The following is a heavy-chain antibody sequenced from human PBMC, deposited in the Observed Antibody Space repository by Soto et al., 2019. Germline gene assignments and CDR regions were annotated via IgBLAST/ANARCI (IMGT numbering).Heavy chain of an antibody. J-gene: IGHJ6*02. D-gene: IGHD3-9*01. Sequence: SETLSLTCAVYGGSFSGYYWSWIRQPPGKGLEWIGEINHSGGTNYNPSLKSRVTISVDTSKNHFSLKLSSVTAADTAVYYCARQGAIGVYDILTVSLAGYYGMDVWGQGTTVTVSS. CDR3: ARQGAIGVYDILTVSLAGYYGMDV. CDR1: GGSFSGYY. V-gene: IGHV4-34*01. CDR2: INHSGGT.